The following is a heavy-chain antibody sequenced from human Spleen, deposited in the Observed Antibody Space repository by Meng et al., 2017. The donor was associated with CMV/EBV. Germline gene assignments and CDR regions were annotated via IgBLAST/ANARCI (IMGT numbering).Heavy chain of an antibody. J-gene: IGHJ4*02. D-gene: IGHD3-22*01. CDR1: GYTFTSSP. Sequence: ASGYTFTSSPLSWVRQAPGQGLEWMGWINTNNAIPTYAQGFTERFVFSLDTSVSTTYLQISSLKAEDTAVYYCARVHSSGYYGPNDYWGQGTLVTVSS. V-gene: IGHV7-4-1*02. CDR2: INTNNAIP. CDR3: ARVHSSGYYGPNDY.